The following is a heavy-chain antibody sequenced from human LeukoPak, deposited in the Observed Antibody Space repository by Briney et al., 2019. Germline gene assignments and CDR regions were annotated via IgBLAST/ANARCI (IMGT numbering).Heavy chain of an antibody. V-gene: IGHV3-11*01. CDR3: AKHRGCGGNAFGAFDI. J-gene: IGHJ3*02. D-gene: IGHD4-23*01. CDR1: GFTFSDYY. Sequence: PGASLRLSCAAAGFTFSDYYMSWIHQPPGRVLEWVSYISNSGSTIYYADSVKGAFTISRDNAKNSLYLQITSLRAEDTAVYYGAKHRGCGGNAFGAFDIWGQGTMVTVSS. CDR2: ISNSGSTI.